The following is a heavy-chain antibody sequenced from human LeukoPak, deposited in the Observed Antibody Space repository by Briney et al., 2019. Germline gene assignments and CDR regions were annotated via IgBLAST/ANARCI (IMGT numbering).Heavy chain of an antibody. Sequence: GRSLRPSCAASGFTFSSYAMHWVRQAPGKGLEWVAVISYDGSNKYYADSVKGRFTISRDNSKITLYLQMNSLRAEDTAVYYCARDWRGNSGYDIGLWGQGTLVTVSS. CDR2: ISYDGSNK. CDR1: GFTFSSYA. CDR3: ARDWRGNSGYDIGL. J-gene: IGHJ4*02. V-gene: IGHV3-30-3*01. D-gene: IGHD5-12*01.